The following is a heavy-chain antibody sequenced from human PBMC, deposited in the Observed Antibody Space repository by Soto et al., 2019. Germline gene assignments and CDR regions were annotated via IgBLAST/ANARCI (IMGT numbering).Heavy chain of an antibody. D-gene: IGHD6-19*01. Sequence: QMQLQESGPRLVKPSETLSLTCAVSSASISSEQRWSWVRQPPGKGLEWIGEIHHSGSTNNNPSLQSRVTMSVGKSKNQFSLTLGSVTAADTAVDYCARSFGWYAIDQWGQGTLVTVSS. J-gene: IGHJ4*02. CDR2: IHHSGST. V-gene: IGHV4-4*02. CDR1: SASISSEQR. CDR3: ARSFGWYAIDQ.